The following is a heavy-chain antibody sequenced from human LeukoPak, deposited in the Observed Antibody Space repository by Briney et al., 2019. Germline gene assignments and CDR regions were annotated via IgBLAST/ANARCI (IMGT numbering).Heavy chain of an antibody. Sequence: GGSLRLSCAASGFTFSLYWMTWVRQSPGKGLEWVADINPDGSQKYSVDSVKGRFTISRDNAKNSLYLQMNSLRAEDTAVYYCARVRYRLAETYIDYWGQGTLVTVSS. CDR2: INPDGSQK. J-gene: IGHJ4*02. V-gene: IGHV3-7*03. D-gene: IGHD3-16*01. CDR1: GFTFSLYW. CDR3: ARVRYRLAETYIDY.